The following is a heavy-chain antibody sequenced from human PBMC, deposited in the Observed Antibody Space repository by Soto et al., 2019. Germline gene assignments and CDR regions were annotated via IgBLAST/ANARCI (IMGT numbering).Heavy chain of an antibody. CDR3: ARGEYYDFWSGYSAHFDY. V-gene: IGHV1-2*04. D-gene: IGHD3-3*01. CDR1: GYTFTGYY. CDR2: ISPNSGGT. Sequence: QVQLVQSGAEVKKPGASVKVSCKASGYTFTGYYMHWVRQAPGQGLEWMGWISPNSGGTNYAQKFQGWVTMTRDTSISTAYMELSRLRSDDTAVYYCARGEYYDFWSGYSAHFDYWGQGTLVTVSS. J-gene: IGHJ4*02.